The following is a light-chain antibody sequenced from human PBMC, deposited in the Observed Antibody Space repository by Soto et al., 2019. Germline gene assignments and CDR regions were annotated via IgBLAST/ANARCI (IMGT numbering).Light chain of an antibody. CDR1: QSVSSN. V-gene: IGKV3-15*01. CDR3: QQYNNWPPIT. Sequence: DTMITQSPATLSVSPGERAPLSCRASQSVSSNLAWYQQKPGQAPRLLIYGASTRATGIPARFSGSGSGTEFTLTISSLQSEDFAVYYCQQYNNWPPITFGQGTRLEIK. J-gene: IGKJ5*01. CDR2: GAS.